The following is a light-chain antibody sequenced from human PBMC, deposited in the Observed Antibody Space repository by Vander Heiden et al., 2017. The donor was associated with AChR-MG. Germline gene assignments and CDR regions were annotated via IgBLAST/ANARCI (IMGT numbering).Light chain of an antibody. J-gene: IGKJ1*01. CDR2: AAS. Sequence: DIQMTQSPSSLSASVGDRVTITCRASQSISSYLNWYQQKPGKAPKLLIYAASSLHSGVPSRFSGSGSGTDFTLTISSLQPEDFATYYCQQSYSSWTFGQGTKVEIK. CDR3: QQSYSSWT. V-gene: IGKV1-39*01. CDR1: QSISSY.